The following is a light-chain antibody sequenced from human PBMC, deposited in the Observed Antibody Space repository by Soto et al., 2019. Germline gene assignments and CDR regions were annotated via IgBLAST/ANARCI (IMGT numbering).Light chain of an antibody. J-gene: IGLJ2*01. CDR3: QSYDSSLSGHVV. V-gene: IGLV1-40*01. Sequence: QSVLTQPPSVSGAPGQRVTISCTGSRSNIGAGYDVHWYQQFPGTAPKLLIGDGNRPSGVPDRFSGSKSGTSASLAITGLQAEDEADYYCQSYDSSLSGHVVFGGGTKLTVL. CDR1: RSNIGAGYD. CDR2: GDG.